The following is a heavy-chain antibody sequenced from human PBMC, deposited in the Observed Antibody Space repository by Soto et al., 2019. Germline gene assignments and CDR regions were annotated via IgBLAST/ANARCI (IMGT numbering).Heavy chain of an antibody. CDR3: ARDGGADYLPVYGMDV. D-gene: IGHD4-17*01. J-gene: IGHJ6*02. Sequence: EVQLVESGGGLVQPGGSLRLSCAASGFTFSSYSMNWVRQAPGKGLEWVSYISSSSSSTIYYADSVKGRFTISRDNAKNSLYLQMNSLRDEDTAVYYCARDGGADYLPVYGMDVWGQGTTVTVSS. V-gene: IGHV3-48*02. CDR2: ISSSSSSTI. CDR1: GFTFSSYS.